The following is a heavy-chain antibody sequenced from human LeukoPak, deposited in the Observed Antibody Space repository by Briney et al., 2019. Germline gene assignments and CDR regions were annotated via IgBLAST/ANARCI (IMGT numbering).Heavy chain of an antibody. D-gene: IGHD2-2*02. Sequence: ASVKVSCKASGYTFTSYDINWVRQATGQGLEWMGWMNPNSGNTGYAQKFQGRVTMTRNTSISTAYMELSSLRFEDTAVYYCARAPTLYTSYYYYYMDVWGKGTTVTVSS. CDR3: ARAPTLYTSYYYYYMDV. CDR2: MNPNSGNT. V-gene: IGHV1-8*01. CDR1: GYTFTSYD. J-gene: IGHJ6*03.